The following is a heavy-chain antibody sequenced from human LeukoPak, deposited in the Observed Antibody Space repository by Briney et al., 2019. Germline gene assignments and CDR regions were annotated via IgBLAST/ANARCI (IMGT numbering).Heavy chain of an antibody. CDR3: ARRASSSSYHYYYYYYYMDV. CDR2: IYHSGST. V-gene: IGHV4-38-2*02. CDR1: GYSISSGYY. J-gene: IGHJ6*03. Sequence: PSETLSLTCTVSGYSISSGYYWGWIRQPPGKGLEWIGSIYHSGSTYYNPSLKSRVTISVDTSKNQFSLKLSSVTAADTAVYYCARRASSSSYHYYYYYYYMDVWAKGPRSPSP. D-gene: IGHD6-6*01.